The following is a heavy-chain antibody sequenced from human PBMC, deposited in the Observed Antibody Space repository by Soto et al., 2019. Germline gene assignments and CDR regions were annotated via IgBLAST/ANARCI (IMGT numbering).Heavy chain of an antibody. CDR3: VRGLEGSSGHGPFDY. J-gene: IGHJ4*02. CDR2: IKEEGSEN. Sequence: GGSLRLACAASGFTLSSYWMRWVRQAPGDGLEWVANIKEEGSENYYVDSVRGRFTISRDNAKNSLYLQINGLRAEDPAVYYCVRGLEGSSGHGPFDYWGQGTRVTVS. CDR1: GFTLSSYW. D-gene: IGHD5-18*01. V-gene: IGHV3-7*03.